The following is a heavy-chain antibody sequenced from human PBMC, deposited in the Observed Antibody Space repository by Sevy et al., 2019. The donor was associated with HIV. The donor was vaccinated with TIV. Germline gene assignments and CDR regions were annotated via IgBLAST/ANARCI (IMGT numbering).Heavy chain of an antibody. CDR1: GFTFSSYG. CDR2: IWYDGSNK. V-gene: IGHV3-33*01. Sequence: GGSLRLSCAASGFTFSSYGMHWVRQAPGKGLEWVAVIWYDGSNKYYADSVKGRFTISRDNSKNTLYLQMNSLRAEDTAVYYCAREHSSSWGTNYYYYYYGMDVWGQGTTVTVSS. J-gene: IGHJ6*02. CDR3: AREHSSSWGTNYYYYYYGMDV. D-gene: IGHD6-13*01.